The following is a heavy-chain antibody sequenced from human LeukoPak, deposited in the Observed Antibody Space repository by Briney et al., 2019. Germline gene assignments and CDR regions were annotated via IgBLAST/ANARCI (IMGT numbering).Heavy chain of an antibody. CDR3: ANSRDYGDYDYYYYYMDV. CDR1: GFTFSSYA. V-gene: IGHV3-23*01. J-gene: IGHJ6*03. CDR2: ISGSGSST. D-gene: IGHD4-17*01. Sequence: GGSLRLSCAASGFTFSSYAMSWVRQAPGKGLEWVSAISGSGSSTYYADSVKGRFTISRDNSKNTLYLQMNSLRAEDTAVYYCANSRDYGDYDYYYYYMDVWGKGTTVTVSS.